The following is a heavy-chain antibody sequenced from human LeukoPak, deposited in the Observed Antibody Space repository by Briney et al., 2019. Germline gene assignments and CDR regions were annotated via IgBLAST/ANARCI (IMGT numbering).Heavy chain of an antibody. CDR1: GFTFSSYE. D-gene: IGHD5-18*01. CDR2: ISSSGSTI. V-gene: IGHV3-48*03. CDR3: ARDNKYSLGAFDI. J-gene: IGHJ3*02. Sequence: GSLRLSCAASGFTFSSYEMNWVRQAPGKGLEWVSYISSSGSTIYYADSVKGRFTISRDNAKNSLYLQMNSLRAEDTAVYYCARDNKYSLGAFDIWGQGTMVTVSS.